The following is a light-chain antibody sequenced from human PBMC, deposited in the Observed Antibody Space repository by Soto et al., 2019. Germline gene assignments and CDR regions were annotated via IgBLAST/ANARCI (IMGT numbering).Light chain of an antibody. CDR2: GAS. V-gene: IGKV3-15*01. Sequence: EIVMTQSPATLSVSPGERATLFCRASQSVNNNFLAWYQQKPGQAPRLLIHGASTRATGIPARFSGSGSGTGFTLTISSLQSEDFAVYYCQQYSAWPLTFGGGTKVEIK. CDR3: QQYSAWPLT. J-gene: IGKJ4*01. CDR1: QSVNNN.